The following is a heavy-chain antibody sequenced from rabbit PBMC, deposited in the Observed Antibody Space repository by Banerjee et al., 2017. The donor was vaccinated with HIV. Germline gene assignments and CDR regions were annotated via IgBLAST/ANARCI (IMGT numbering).Heavy chain of an antibody. CDR1: GFSFSGNYY. V-gene: IGHV1S45*01. Sequence: QEQLVESGGGLGQPEGSLTLTCTASGFSFSGNYYMCWVRQAPRKGLEWIACIVAGSDGLTYYASWAKGRFTISKASWTTVTLQMTSLTAADTASYFCARDLAGVIGWNFNLWGPGTLVTVS. CDR2: IVAGSDGLT. J-gene: IGHJ4*01. D-gene: IGHD4-1*01. CDR3: ARDLAGVIGWNFNL.